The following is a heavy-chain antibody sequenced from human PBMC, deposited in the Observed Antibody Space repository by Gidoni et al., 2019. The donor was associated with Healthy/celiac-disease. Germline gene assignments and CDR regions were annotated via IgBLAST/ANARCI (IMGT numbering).Heavy chain of an antibody. CDR1: GFTFDDYA. J-gene: IGHJ6*02. V-gene: IGHV3-9*01. D-gene: IGHD2-21*02. Sequence: EVQLVESVGGLVQPGRSLRLSCAASGFTFDDYAMHWVRQAPGKGLEWVLGIIWNSGSIGYADSLKGRFTIARDNAKNSLYLQMNRLRGEDTALYYCAKEAGGGVTADFSYYGMDVWGQGTTVTVSS. CDR3: AKEAGGGVTADFSYYGMDV. CDR2: IIWNSGSI.